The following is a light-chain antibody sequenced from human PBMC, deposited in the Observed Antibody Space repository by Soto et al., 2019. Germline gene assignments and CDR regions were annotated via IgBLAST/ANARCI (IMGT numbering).Light chain of an antibody. CDR1: QAIRNF. J-gene: IGKJ3*01. CDR2: AAS. V-gene: IGKV1-27*01. Sequence: DIQMTQSPTSLSASVGDRVTITCRASQAIRNFVAWYKQKPGKAPKLLIYAASTLQSGVPSRFSGSGSGTDFTLTINSLQPEAVATYSCQKYSSVPVFGPGTKGEIK. CDR3: QKYSSVPV.